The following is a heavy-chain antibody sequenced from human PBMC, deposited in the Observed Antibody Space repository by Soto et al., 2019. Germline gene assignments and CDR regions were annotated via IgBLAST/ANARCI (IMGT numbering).Heavy chain of an antibody. Sequence: QVQLQESGPGLVKPSQTLSLTCTVSGGSISSGDYYWSWIRQPPGKGLEWIGYIYYSGSTYYNPSLKSRVTTSVDTSKNQSSLKLSSVTAADTAVYYCAREAGTTVVQNVDYWGHGTLVTVSS. CDR3: AREAGTTVVQNVDY. D-gene: IGHD4-17*01. CDR1: GGSISSGDYY. V-gene: IGHV4-30-4*01. CDR2: IYYSGST. J-gene: IGHJ4*01.